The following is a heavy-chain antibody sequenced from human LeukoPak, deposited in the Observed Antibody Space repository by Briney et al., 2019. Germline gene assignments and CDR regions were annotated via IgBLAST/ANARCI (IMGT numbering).Heavy chain of an antibody. CDR3: ARDGLQLSAFDI. Sequence: GGSLRLSCAASGLTFSSHWMHWVRQAPGKGLVWVSRITNDGSSTTYADSVKGRFTISRDNAKNMLYLQVNSLRAEDTAVYYCARDGLQLSAFDIWGQGTMVTVSS. CDR1: GLTFSSHW. D-gene: IGHD5-24*01. J-gene: IGHJ3*02. CDR2: ITNDGSST. V-gene: IGHV3-74*01.